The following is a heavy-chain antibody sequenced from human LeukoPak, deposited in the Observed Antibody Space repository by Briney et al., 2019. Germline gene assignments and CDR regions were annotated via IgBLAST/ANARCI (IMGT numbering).Heavy chain of an antibody. CDR1: GYTFTSYG. CDR3: ARPVEMATVDAFDI. CDR2: ISAYNGNT. J-gene: IGHJ3*02. D-gene: IGHD5-24*01. V-gene: IGHV1-18*01. Sequence: GASVKVSCKASGYTFTSYGISWVRQAPGQGLEWMGWISAYNGNTNYAQKLQGRVTMTTDTSTSTAYMELRSLRSDDTAVYYCARPVEMATVDAFDIWGQGTMVTVSS.